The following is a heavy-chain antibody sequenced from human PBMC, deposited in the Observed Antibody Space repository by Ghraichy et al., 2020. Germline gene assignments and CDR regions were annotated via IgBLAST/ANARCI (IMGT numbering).Heavy chain of an antibody. Sequence: GGSLRLSCAASGFTFSSYSMNWVRQAPGKGLEWVSSISSSSSYIYYADSVKGRFTISRDNAKNSLYLQMNSLRAEDTAVYYCARVKEHGYYYDSSGYLRDWGQGTLVTVSS. V-gene: IGHV3-21*01. D-gene: IGHD3-22*01. CDR1: GFTFSSYS. J-gene: IGHJ4*02. CDR3: ARVKEHGYYYDSSGYLRD. CDR2: ISSSSSYI.